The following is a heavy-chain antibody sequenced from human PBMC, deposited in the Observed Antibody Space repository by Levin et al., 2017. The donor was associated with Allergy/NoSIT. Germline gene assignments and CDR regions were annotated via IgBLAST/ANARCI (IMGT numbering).Heavy chain of an antibody. CDR2: ISSSRGDT. J-gene: IGHJ6*03. CDR3: ARDQGAAGYYYYMDV. Sequence: AASVKVSCAASGFTFINYNMIWVRQAPGKGLEWVAYISSSRGDTKYADSVKGRFTISRDNAKKSLSLHMNSLRADDTAVYYCARDQGAAGYYYYMDVWGRGTTVTVSS. V-gene: IGHV3-21*01. CDR1: GFTFINYN. D-gene: IGHD3-3*01.